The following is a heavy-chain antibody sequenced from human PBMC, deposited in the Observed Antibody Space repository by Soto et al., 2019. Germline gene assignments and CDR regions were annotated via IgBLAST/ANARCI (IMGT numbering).Heavy chain of an antibody. J-gene: IGHJ5*02. CDR3: ARDAWKGYCSGGSCYRWFDP. CDR2: INPNSGGT. D-gene: IGHD2-15*01. V-gene: IGHV1-2*02. CDR1: GYTFTGYY. Sequence: ASVKVSCKASGYTFTGYYMHWVRQAPGQGLEWMGWINPNSGGTNYAQKFQGRVTMTRDTSISTAYMELSSLRSEDTAVYYCARDAWKGYCSGGSCYRWFDPWGQGTLVTVSS.